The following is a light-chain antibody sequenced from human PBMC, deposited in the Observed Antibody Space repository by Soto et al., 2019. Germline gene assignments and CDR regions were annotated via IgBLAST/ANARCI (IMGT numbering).Light chain of an antibody. J-gene: IGKJ1*01. Sequence: EIVMTQSPATLSLSPGERASLPCRASHSISSNLAWYQQKPGQAPRLLIYGASSRATGIPDRFSGSGSGTDFTLTISRLEPEDFAVYYCQQYGSSRFGQGTKVDIK. CDR2: GAS. V-gene: IGKV3-20*01. CDR3: QQYGSSR. CDR1: HSISSN.